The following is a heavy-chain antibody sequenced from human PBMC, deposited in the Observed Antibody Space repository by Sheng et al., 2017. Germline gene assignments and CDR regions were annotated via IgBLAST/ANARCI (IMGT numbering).Heavy chain of an antibody. V-gene: IGHV1-69*13. CDR3: ARGWELLYFDL. CDR1: GGTFGSYI. CDR2: IILMFGSP. J-gene: IGHJ4*02. D-gene: IGHD1-26*01. Sequence: QVQLVQSGAEVKKPGSSVKVSCKASGGTFGSYIINWVRQGPGQGLEWMGGIILMFGSPNYAQRFQGRVTITADASTSTAYLDLSSLKSEDTAVYYCARGWELLYFDLWGQGTLVTVSS.